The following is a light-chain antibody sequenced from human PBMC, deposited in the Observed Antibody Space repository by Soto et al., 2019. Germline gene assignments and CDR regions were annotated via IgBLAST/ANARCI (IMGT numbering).Light chain of an antibody. V-gene: IGLV2-8*01. CDR2: EVS. J-gene: IGLJ1*01. CDR1: SSDVGGYNY. CDR3: LSYADTAYV. Sequence: QSALTQPASVSGSPGQSVTISRAGTSSDVGGYNYVSWYQQYPGKVPKLMIYEVSERPSGVPDRFSGSKSGNTAFLTVSGLQAEDEADYYCLSYADTAYVFGTGTKVTVL.